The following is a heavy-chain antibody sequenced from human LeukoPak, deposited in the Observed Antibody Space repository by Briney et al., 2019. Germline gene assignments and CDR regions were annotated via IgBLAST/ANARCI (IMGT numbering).Heavy chain of an antibody. V-gene: IGHV3-48*04. CDR1: GFTFSSYS. J-gene: IGHJ6*03. Sequence: GGSPRLSCAASGFTFSSYSMNWVRQAPGKGLEWVSYISSSSSTIYYADSVKGRFTISRDNAKNSLYLQMNSLRAEDTAVYYCARNYIGYCSSTSCPGGAYYYYYMDVWGKGTTVTVSS. CDR3: ARNYIGYCSSTSCPGGAYYYYYMDV. CDR2: ISSSSSTI. D-gene: IGHD2-2*01.